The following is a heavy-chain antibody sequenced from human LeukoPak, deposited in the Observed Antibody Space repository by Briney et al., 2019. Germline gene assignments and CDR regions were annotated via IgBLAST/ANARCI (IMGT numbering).Heavy chain of an antibody. Sequence: PGGSLRLSCAASGFTFSSYAMHWVRQAPGKGLEWVAVISYDGSNKYYADSVKGRFTISRDNSKNTLYLQMNSLRAEDTAVYYCARMVRGSSWVDAFDIWGQGTMVTVSS. CDR3: ARMVRGSSWVDAFDI. J-gene: IGHJ3*02. V-gene: IGHV3-30-3*01. CDR2: ISYDGSNK. CDR1: GFTFSSYA. D-gene: IGHD6-13*01.